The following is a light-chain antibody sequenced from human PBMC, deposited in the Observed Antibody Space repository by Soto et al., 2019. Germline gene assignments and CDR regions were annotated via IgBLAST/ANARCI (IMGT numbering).Light chain of an antibody. V-gene: IGKV1-39*01. Sequence: DLQMTQSPSSLSASVGDRVTITCRASHSISTFLNWYQHTPGKAPKLLIYSASTLQSGVPPRFSGSGAGTDVTLTISSLQPEEFATYYCQQSYNTLTFGGGTKVEIK. CDR2: SAS. J-gene: IGKJ4*01. CDR3: QQSYNTLT. CDR1: HSISTF.